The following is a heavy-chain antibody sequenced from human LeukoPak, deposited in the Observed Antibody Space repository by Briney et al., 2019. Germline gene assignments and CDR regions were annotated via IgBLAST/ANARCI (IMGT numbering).Heavy chain of an antibody. Sequence: RASVKVSCKASGYTFTSYDINWVRQATGQGLEWMGWMNPNSGNTGYAQKFQGRVTITRNTSISTAYMELSSLRSEDTAVYYCARALYYYDSSGYSYYMDVWGKGTTVTVSS. J-gene: IGHJ6*03. V-gene: IGHV1-8*01. CDR1: GYTFTSYD. D-gene: IGHD3-22*01. CDR2: MNPNSGNT. CDR3: ARALYYYDSSGYSYYMDV.